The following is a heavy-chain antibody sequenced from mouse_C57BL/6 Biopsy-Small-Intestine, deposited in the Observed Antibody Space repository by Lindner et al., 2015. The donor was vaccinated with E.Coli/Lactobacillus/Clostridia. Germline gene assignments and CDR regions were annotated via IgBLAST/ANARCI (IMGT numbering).Heavy chain of an antibody. CDR1: GFTFSDYG. J-gene: IGHJ2*01. D-gene: IGHD2-4*01. CDR2: ISSGSSTI. V-gene: IGHV5-17*01. Sequence: EVQLQESGGGLVKPGGSLKLSCAASGFTFSDYGMHWDRQAPEKGLEWVAYISSGSSTIYYADTVKGRFTISRDNAKNTLFLQMTSLRSEDTAMYYCARDYDYDGFDYWGQGTTLTVSS. CDR3: ARDYDYDGFDY.